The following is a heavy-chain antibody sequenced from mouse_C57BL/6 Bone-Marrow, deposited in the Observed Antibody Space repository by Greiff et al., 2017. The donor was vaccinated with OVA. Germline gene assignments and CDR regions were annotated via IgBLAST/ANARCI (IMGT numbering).Heavy chain of an antibody. CDR2: IDPENGDT. CDR1: GFNIKDDY. J-gene: IGHJ1*03. V-gene: IGHV14-4*01. CDR3: TTSGYYGSSYWYFDV. Sequence: EVQLQQSGAELVRPGASVKLSCTASGFNIKDDYMHWVKQRPEQGLEWIGWIDPENGDTEYDSKFQGKATITADTSSNTAYLQLSSLTSEYTAVYFCTTSGYYGSSYWYFDVWGTGTTVTVSS. D-gene: IGHD1-1*01.